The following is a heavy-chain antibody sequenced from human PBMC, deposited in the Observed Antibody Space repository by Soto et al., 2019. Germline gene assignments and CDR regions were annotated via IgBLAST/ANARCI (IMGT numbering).Heavy chain of an antibody. Sequence: PGESLKISCKGSGYSFTSYWIGWVRQMPGKGLEWMGIIYPGDSDTRYSPSFQGQVTISADKSISTAYLQWSSLKASDTAMYYCARPYYDSSGYYLGVYFDYWGQGTLVTVSS. J-gene: IGHJ4*02. CDR1: GYSFTSYW. CDR2: IYPGDSDT. CDR3: ARPYYDSSGYYLGVYFDY. D-gene: IGHD3-22*01. V-gene: IGHV5-51*01.